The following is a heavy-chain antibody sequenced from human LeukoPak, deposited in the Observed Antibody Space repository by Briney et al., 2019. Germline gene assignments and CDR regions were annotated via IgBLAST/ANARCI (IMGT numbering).Heavy chain of an antibody. CDR3: ARDIQRGMDV. CDR1: GFTFSSYS. CDR2: ISSSSSYI. D-gene: IGHD5-18*01. Sequence: GGSLRLSCAASGFTFSSYSMNWVRQAPGKGLEWVSSISSSSSYIYYADSVKGRFTISRYNAKNSLYLQMNSLRAEDTAVYYCARDIQRGMDVWGQGTTVTVSS. V-gene: IGHV3-21*01. J-gene: IGHJ6*02.